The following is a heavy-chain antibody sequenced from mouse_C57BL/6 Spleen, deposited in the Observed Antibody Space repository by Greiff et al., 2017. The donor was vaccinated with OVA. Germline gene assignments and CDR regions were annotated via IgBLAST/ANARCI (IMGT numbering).Heavy chain of an antibody. CDR3: ARVYDYDWYFDV. D-gene: IGHD2-4*01. J-gene: IGHJ1*03. CDR2: IYWDDDK. Sequence: QVTLKECGPGILQSSQTLSLTCSFSGFSLSTSGMGVSWIRQPSGKGLEWLAHIYWDDDKRYNPSLKSRLTISKDTSRNQVFLKITSVDTADTATYYCARVYDYDWYFDVWGTGTTVTVSS. V-gene: IGHV8-12*01. CDR1: GFSLSTSGMG.